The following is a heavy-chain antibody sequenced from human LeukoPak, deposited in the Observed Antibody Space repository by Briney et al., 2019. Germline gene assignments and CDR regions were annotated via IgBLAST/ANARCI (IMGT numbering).Heavy chain of an antibody. CDR2: ISYDGSNK. CDR1: GFTFSSYA. J-gene: IGHJ4*02. Sequence: GRSLRLSCAASGFTFSSYAMHWVRQAPGKGLEWVAVISYDGSNKYHADSVKGRFTISRDKSKNTLYLQMNSLRAEETAVYYCARGGGIAARAAFDYWGQGTLVTVSS. D-gene: IGHD6-6*01. CDR3: ARGGGIAARAAFDY. V-gene: IGHV3-30-3*01.